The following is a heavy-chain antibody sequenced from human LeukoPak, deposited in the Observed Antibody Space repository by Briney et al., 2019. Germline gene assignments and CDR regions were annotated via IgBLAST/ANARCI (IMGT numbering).Heavy chain of an antibody. V-gene: IGHV4-59*01. J-gene: IGHJ4*02. D-gene: IGHD6-13*01. CDR3: ARDPGSSWYRFDY. Sequence: SETLSLTCTVSGXSISSYYWSWIRQPPGKGLESIGYIYYSGSTNYNPSLKSRVTISVDTSKNQFSLKLSSVTAADTAVYYCARDPGSSWYRFDYWGQGTLVTVSS. CDR1: GXSISSYY. CDR2: IYYSGST.